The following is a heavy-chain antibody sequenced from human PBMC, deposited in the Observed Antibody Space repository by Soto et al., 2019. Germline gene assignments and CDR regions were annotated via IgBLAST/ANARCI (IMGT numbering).Heavy chain of an antibody. CDR3: ARESEDLTSNFDY. J-gene: IGHJ4*02. CDR1: GFTFTRFS. V-gene: IGHV3-21*06. CDR2: ISSTTNYI. Sequence: GGSLKLSFAASGFTFTRFSINWFRQAPGKGLEWVSSISSTTNYIYYGDSMKGRFTISRDNAKNSPYLEMNSLRAEDTAVYYCARESEDLTSNFDYWGQGTLVTVSS.